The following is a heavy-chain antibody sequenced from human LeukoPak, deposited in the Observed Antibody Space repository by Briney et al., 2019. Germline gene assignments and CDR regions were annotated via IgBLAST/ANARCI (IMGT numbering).Heavy chain of an antibody. D-gene: IGHD2-21*01. Sequence: GGSLRLSCAVSGFTLNSYAMSWVRQAPTKGLEWVSAISGSGGSTYYADSVKGRFTISRDNSKNTLYLQMNSLRAEDTAVYYCAKDSDRFLSWGQGTLVTVSS. CDR3: AKDSDRFLS. CDR1: GFTLNSYA. V-gene: IGHV3-23*01. J-gene: IGHJ5*02. CDR2: ISGSGGST.